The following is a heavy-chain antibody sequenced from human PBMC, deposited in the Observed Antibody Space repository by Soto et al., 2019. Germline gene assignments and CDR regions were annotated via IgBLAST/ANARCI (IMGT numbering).Heavy chain of an antibody. V-gene: IGHV3-72*01. D-gene: IGHD2-15*01. J-gene: IGHJ4*02. CDR3: VRGEVDHVAPYLFDY. CDR2: IRNRPKSYTT. Sequence: EVQLVESGGGLVQPGGSLRLSCAASGFTFSDHYMDWVRQAPGKGLEWVGRIRNRPKSYTTEYAASVKGRFTISRDDSKNSLYLQMNSLKTEDTAVYYCVRGEVDHVAPYLFDYWGQGTLVTVSS. CDR1: GFTFSDHY.